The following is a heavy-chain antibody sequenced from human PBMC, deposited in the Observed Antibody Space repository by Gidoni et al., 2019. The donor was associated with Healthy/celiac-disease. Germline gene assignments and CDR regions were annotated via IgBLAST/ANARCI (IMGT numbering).Heavy chain of an antibody. J-gene: IGHJ4*02. V-gene: IGHV3-23*01. CDR3: ASTRGAIFGVVIPFDY. Sequence: EVQLLESGGGWVQPGGSLRLSCAASGFTFSSYAMSWVRQAPGKGLGWVSAISGIGGSTYYADSVKGRFTISRDNSKNTLYLQMNSLRAEDTAVYYCASTRGAIFGVVIPFDYWGQGTLVTVSS. CDR1: GFTFSSYA. CDR2: ISGIGGST. D-gene: IGHD3-3*01.